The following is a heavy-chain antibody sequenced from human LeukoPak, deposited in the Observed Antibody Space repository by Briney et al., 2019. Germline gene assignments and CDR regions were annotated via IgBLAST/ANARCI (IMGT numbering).Heavy chain of an antibody. Sequence: PSETLSLTCTVSGGSISSSSYYWGWIRQSPGKGLEWIGSIYYSGSTNYNPSLKSRVTMSVGTSKNQFSLKVNSVTAADTAVYYCARYRTGTTGYFDYWGQGTLVTVSS. CDR3: ARYRTGTTGYFDY. CDR2: IYYSGST. J-gene: IGHJ4*02. D-gene: IGHD1-7*01. V-gene: IGHV4-39*07. CDR1: GGSISSSSYY.